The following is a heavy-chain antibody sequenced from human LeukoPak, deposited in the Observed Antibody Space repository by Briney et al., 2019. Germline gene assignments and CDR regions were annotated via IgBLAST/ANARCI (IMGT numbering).Heavy chain of an antibody. CDR1: GFTFSSYA. Sequence: PGGSLRLSCAASGFTFSSYAMSWVRQAPGKGLEWVSAISGSGGNTYYADSVKGRFTISRDNSKNTLYLQMNSLRAEDTAVYYCAKSPIAAAKYYYYYYYMDVWGKGTTVTVSS. CDR3: AKSPIAAAKYYYYYYYMDV. D-gene: IGHD6-13*01. J-gene: IGHJ6*03. CDR2: ISGSGGNT. V-gene: IGHV3-23*01.